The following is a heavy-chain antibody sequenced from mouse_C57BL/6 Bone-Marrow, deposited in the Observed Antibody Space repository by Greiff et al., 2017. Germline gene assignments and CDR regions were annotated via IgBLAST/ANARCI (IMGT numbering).Heavy chain of an antibody. Sequence: QVQLQQPGAELVKPGASVKLSCKASGYTFTSYWMQWVKQRPGQGLEWIGEIDPSDSYTNYNQKFKGKATLTVDTSSSTAYMQLSSLTSEDSAVYYCARINTVVATNFDVWGTGTTVTVSS. J-gene: IGHJ1*03. CDR2: IDPSDSYT. CDR1: GYTFTSYW. D-gene: IGHD1-1*01. V-gene: IGHV1-50*01. CDR3: ARINTVVATNFDV.